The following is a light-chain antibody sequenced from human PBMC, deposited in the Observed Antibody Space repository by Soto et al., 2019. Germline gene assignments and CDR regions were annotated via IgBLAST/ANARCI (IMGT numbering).Light chain of an antibody. V-gene: IGKV1-17*01. CDR1: QGIRND. J-gene: IGKJ1*01. CDR3: QQYNSYSRT. CDR2: SAS. Sequence: DIQMTQSPASLSASXGGGVTITXXASQGIRNDLGWYQQKPGKAPKRLIYSASSLQSGVPSRFSGSGSGTEFTLTISSLQPDDFATYYCQQYNSYSRTFGQGTKVDIK.